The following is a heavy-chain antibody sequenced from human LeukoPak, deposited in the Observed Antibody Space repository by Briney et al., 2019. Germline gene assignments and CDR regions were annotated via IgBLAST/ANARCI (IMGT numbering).Heavy chain of an antibody. CDR2: ISSSGRT. V-gene: IGHV4-59*01. D-gene: IGHD3-16*01. J-gene: IGHJ4*02. CDR1: GDSFSSYR. CDR3: ARVGRGDHTWGSYYCDH. Sequence: SETLPLTCTVSGDSFSSYRWSWLRQPPGKGLEWIGYISSSGRTRYNPSLKSRVTISVDTSRNQFSLRLNSMSAADTAVYYCARVGRGDHTWGSYYCDHWGQGALVSVSS.